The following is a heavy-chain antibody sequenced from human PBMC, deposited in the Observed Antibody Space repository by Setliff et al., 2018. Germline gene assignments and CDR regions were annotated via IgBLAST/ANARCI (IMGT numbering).Heavy chain of an antibody. Sequence: ASVKVSCKSSGYTFTSYGINWVRQAPGQGLEWMGWINAYAQKFQGRVTMTVDTLTSTAYMELRSLRSDDTAVYYCARGPLDFVVTPAAAKFDYWGQGTLVTVSS. D-gene: IGHD2-2*01. CDR1: GYTFTSYG. V-gene: IGHV1-18*01. J-gene: IGHJ4*02. CDR3: ARGPLDFVVTPAAAKFDY. CDR2: INA.